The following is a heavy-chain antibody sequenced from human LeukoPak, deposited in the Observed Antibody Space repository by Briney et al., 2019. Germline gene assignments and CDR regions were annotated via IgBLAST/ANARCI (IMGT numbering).Heavy chain of an antibody. J-gene: IGHJ4*02. CDR3: SRSTVSLVD. CDR2: INYDGSST. CDR1: GFTFSTYA. Sequence: GGSLRLSCAASGFTFSTYAMSWVRQAPGKGLVWVSHINYDGSSTTYADSVRGRVTISRDNAKNTLYLQMNSLRVDDTAVYYCSRSTVSLVDWGQGTLVTVSS. D-gene: IGHD4-17*01. V-gene: IGHV3-74*01.